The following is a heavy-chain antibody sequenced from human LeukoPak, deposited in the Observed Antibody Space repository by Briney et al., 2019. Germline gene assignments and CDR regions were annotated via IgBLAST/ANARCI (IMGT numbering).Heavy chain of an antibody. CDR2: IYYSGST. CDR1: GGSISSSSYY. V-gene: IGHV4-39*07. J-gene: IGHJ6*03. D-gene: IGHD3-10*01. Sequence: SETLSLTCTVSGGSISSSSYYWGWIPQPPGKGLEWIGSIYYSGSTYYNPSLKSRVTISVDTSKNQFSLKLSSVTAADTAVYYCARDIGVRGYYYMDVWGKGTTVTVSS. CDR3: ARDIGVRGYYYMDV.